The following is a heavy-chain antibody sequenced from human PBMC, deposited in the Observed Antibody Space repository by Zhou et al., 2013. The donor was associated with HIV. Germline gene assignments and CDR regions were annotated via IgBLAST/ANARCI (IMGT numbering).Heavy chain of an antibody. Sequence: QVQLVQSGAEVKKPGSSVKVSCKASGGTFSSYAISWVRQAPGQGLEWMGRIIPILGIANYAQKFQGRVTITADKSTSTAYMELSSLRSEDTAVYYCARGPRGVATMDFDYWGQGTLVTVSS. CDR2: IIPILGIA. V-gene: IGHV1-69*04. CDR3: ARGPRGVATMDFDY. CDR1: GGTFSSYA. D-gene: IGHD5-12*01. J-gene: IGHJ4*02.